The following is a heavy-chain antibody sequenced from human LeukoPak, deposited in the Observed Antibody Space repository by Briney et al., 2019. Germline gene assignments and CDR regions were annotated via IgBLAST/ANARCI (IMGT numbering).Heavy chain of an antibody. J-gene: IGHJ4*02. D-gene: IGHD5-18*01. CDR2: IYYSGST. CDR1: GGSISSYY. Sequence: PSETLSLTCTVSGGSISSYYWSWIRQPPGKGLEWIGYIYYSGSTNYNPSLKSRVTISVDTSKNQFSLKLSSVTAADTAVYYCARTRDTAMVFFDYWSQGTLVTVSS. V-gene: IGHV4-59*01. CDR3: ARTRDTAMVFFDY.